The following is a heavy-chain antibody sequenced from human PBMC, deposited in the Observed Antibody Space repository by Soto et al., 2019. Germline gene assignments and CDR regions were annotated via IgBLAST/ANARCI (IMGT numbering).Heavy chain of an antibody. Sequence: PSETLSLTCTVSGGSISSYYWSWIRQPPGKGLEWIGYIYYSGSTNYNPSLKSRVTISVDTSKNQFSLKLSSVTAADTAVYYCARGGYCSSTSCYGVLGYYYMDVWGKGTTVTVSS. CDR2: IYYSGST. CDR1: GGSISSYY. J-gene: IGHJ6*03. V-gene: IGHV4-59*01. CDR3: ARGGYCSSTSCYGVLGYYYMDV. D-gene: IGHD2-2*01.